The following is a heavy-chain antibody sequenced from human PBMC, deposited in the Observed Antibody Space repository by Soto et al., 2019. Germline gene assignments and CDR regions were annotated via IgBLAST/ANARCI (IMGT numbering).Heavy chain of an antibody. CDR3: ARGLRGIDS. D-gene: IGHD3-10*01. CDR1: SDYVTNNSYY. Sequence: SETLSLTCTVSSDYVTNNSYYWGWIRQPPGKGLEWIASIYYSGSTYYNPSLKSRITISEDAFKNEFYLKLSSVTAADTAVYYCARGLRGIDSWGQGTLVTVSS. J-gene: IGHJ4*02. V-gene: IGHV4-39*01. CDR2: IYYSGST.